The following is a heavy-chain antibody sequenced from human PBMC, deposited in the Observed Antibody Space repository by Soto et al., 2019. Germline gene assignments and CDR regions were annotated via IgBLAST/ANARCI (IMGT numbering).Heavy chain of an antibody. V-gene: IGHV3-30*03. CDR1: GFTFSSYG. J-gene: IGHJ4*02. CDR2: ISYDGSNK. D-gene: IGHD1-26*01. CDR3: ATRGTGAAYFDY. Sequence: QVQLVESGGGVVQPGRSLRLSCAASGFTFSSYGMHWVRQAPGKGLEWVAVISYDGSNKYYADSVKGRFTISRDNSKNTLYLQMNSLRAEDTAVYYCATRGTGAAYFDYWGQGTLVTVSS.